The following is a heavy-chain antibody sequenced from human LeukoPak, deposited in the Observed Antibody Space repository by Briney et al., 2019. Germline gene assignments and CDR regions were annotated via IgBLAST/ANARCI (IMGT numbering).Heavy chain of an antibody. CDR3: ARVRSSSWYGAAYYYGMDV. Sequence: ASGKVSCKASGYTFTSYGISWVRQAPGQGLEWMGWISAYNGNTNYAQKLQGRVTMTTDTSTSTAYMELRSLRSDDTAVYYCARVRSSSWYGAAYYYGMDVWGQGTTVTVSS. D-gene: IGHD6-13*01. V-gene: IGHV1-18*01. CDR1: GYTFTSYG. CDR2: ISAYNGNT. J-gene: IGHJ6*02.